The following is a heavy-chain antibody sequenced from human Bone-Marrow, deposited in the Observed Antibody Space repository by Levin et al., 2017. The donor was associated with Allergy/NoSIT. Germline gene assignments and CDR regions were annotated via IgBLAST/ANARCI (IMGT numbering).Heavy chain of an antibody. V-gene: IGHV4-39*01. J-gene: IGHJ6*04. CDR1: GGSISSSSYY. D-gene: IGHD2-2*01. CDR2: IYYSGST. CDR3: AGSTSCLGLMDV. Sequence: SQTLSLTCTVSGGSISSSSYYWGWIRQPPGKGLEWIGSIYYSGSTYYNPSLKSRVTISVDTSKNQFSLKLSSVTAADTAVYYCAGSTSCLGLMDVWGKGTTVTVSS.